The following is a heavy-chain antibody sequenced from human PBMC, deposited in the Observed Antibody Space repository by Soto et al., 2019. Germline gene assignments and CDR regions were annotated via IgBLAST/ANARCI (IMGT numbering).Heavy chain of an antibody. D-gene: IGHD3-3*01. CDR3: ARVVRFFGGHAGY. CDR1: GYTFTQFD. CDR2: MNTNTANT. V-gene: IGHV1-8*01. J-gene: IGHJ4*02. Sequence: QVLLVQSGADVKKPGASVKVSCKTSGYTFTQFDINWVRQAPGQGLEWMGWMNTNTANTGYAEKFQGRVSMTRDTSISTAYMALTRLRSENPAVYYCARVVRFFGGHAGYWGQGTLVTVSS.